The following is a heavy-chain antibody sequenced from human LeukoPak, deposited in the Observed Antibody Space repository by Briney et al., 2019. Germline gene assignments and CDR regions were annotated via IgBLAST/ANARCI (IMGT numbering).Heavy chain of an antibody. CDR2: MNPNSGNT. Sequence: ASVKVSCKASGYTFTSYDINWVRQATGQGLERMGWMNPNSGNTGYAQKFQGRVTMTRNTSISTAYMELSSLRSEDTAVYYCARVARTTGNYYYYYMDVWGKGTTVTVSS. CDR3: ARVARTTGNYYYYYMDV. J-gene: IGHJ6*03. D-gene: IGHD1-7*01. CDR1: GYTFTSYD. V-gene: IGHV1-8*01.